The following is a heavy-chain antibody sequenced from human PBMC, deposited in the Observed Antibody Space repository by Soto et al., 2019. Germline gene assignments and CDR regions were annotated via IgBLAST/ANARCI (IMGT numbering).Heavy chain of an antibody. CDR1: GYTFSNFG. CDR3: PRGVRVSAYLGYYMDV. D-gene: IGHD3-10*02. J-gene: IGHJ6*03. V-gene: IGHV1-18*01. Sequence: QVQLVQSGAEVKKPGASLKVSCKASGYTFSNFGVSWVRQAPGQGLEWIGWINPDNGDTNYGQKFQGRATMTTDTFTHAAYMEVRGLRSDDTAVYYCPRGVRVSAYLGYYMDVWGEGTTVSVSS. CDR2: INPDNGDT.